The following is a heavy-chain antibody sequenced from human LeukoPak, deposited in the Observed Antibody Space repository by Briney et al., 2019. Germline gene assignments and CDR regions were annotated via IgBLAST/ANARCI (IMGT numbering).Heavy chain of an antibody. CDR2: INHSGST. D-gene: IGHD6-13*01. Sequence: SETLSLTCAVYGGSFSGYYWSWIRQPPGKGLEWIGEINHSGSTNYNPSLKSRVTISVDTSKNQFSLKLSSVTAADTAVYYCARDKQQHYYYYYMDVWGKGTTVTVSS. V-gene: IGHV4-34*01. CDR1: GGSFSGYY. J-gene: IGHJ6*03. CDR3: ARDKQQHYYYYYMDV.